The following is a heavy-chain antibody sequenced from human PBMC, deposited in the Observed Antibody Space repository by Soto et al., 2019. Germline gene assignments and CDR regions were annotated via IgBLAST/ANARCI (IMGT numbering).Heavy chain of an antibody. Sequence: KTSETLSLTCAVSGYSVSSGYYWGWIRQPPGKGLEWIGSIYHSGSTYYNPSLKSRVTISVDTSKNQFSLKLSSVTAADTAVYYCARGGAARPDYWGQGTLVTVSS. D-gene: IGHD6-6*01. CDR1: GYSVSSGYY. CDR2: IYHSGST. V-gene: IGHV4-38-2*01. J-gene: IGHJ4*02. CDR3: ARGGAARPDY.